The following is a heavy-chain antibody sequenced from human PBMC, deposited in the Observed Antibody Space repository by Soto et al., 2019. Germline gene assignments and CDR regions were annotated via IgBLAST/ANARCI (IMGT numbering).Heavy chain of an antibody. J-gene: IGHJ4*02. Sequence: ESLTISCKGSGYSFTNHWIGWVGQMPGKGLEWMAIINPTDSDTRYSPSFQGQVTNSADKSISTAYLQWSSLKASDTAMYYCVRPDSTGYYVYWGQGTLVTVSS. D-gene: IGHD3-22*01. CDR3: VRPDSTGYYVY. V-gene: IGHV5-51*01. CDR1: GYSFTNHW. CDR2: INPTDSDT.